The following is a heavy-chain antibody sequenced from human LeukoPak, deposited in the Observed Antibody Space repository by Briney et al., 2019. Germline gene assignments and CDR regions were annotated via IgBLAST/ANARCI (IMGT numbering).Heavy chain of an antibody. V-gene: IGHV3-30*18. CDR2: ISFDENSQ. Sequence: GGSLRLSCAASGFIFNEYAMHWVRQAPGKGLEWLAMISFDENSQYYADSVRGRFSISRDNSMDTLYLQMHSLRPEDTAVYYCAKDRFSFGLSFLDSWGQGVPVIVSS. D-gene: IGHD5-18*01. J-gene: IGHJ4*02. CDR3: AKDRFSFGLSFLDS. CDR1: GFIFNEYA.